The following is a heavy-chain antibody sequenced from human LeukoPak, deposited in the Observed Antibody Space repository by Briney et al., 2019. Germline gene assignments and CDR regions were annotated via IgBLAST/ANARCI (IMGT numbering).Heavy chain of an antibody. Sequence: ASVKVSRKASGYTFIDYYLHWVRQAPGQGLEWVGWVHPKTGGTSYEQKFQGRVTMTRDTSISTAYMELSRLRSDDTAVYYCARGGYYYDSSGYYPIDYWGQGTLVTVSS. CDR2: VHPKTGGT. V-gene: IGHV1-2*02. D-gene: IGHD3-22*01. CDR1: GYTFIDYY. CDR3: ARGGYYYDSSGYYPIDY. J-gene: IGHJ4*02.